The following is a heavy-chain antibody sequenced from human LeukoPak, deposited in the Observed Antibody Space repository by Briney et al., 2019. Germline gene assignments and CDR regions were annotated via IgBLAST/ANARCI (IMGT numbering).Heavy chain of an antibody. J-gene: IGHJ5*02. Sequence: SETLSLTCTVSGYSISSGYYWSWIRQPPWIGLEWIGNIYHSGSTYYNPSLKSRVTISVDTSKNQFSPKLYSVTAADTAVYYCARGVTYGDYGSWGQGTLVTVSS. V-gene: IGHV4-38-2*02. CDR3: ARGVTYGDYGS. CDR1: GYSISSGYY. CDR2: IYHSGST. D-gene: IGHD4-17*01.